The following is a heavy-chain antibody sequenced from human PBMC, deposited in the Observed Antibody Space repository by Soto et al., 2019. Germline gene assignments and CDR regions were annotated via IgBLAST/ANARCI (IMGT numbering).Heavy chain of an antibody. J-gene: IGHJ3*02. CDR1: GFTVSSNY. CDR3: ARGGYDSSGYYAFDI. D-gene: IGHD3-22*01. Sequence: LSLTCAASGFTVSSNYMSWVRQAPGKGLEWVSVIYSGGSTYYADSVKGRFTISRHNSKNTLYLQMNSLRAEDTAVYYCARGGYDSSGYYAFDIWGQGTMVTVSS. V-gene: IGHV3-53*04. CDR2: IYSGGST.